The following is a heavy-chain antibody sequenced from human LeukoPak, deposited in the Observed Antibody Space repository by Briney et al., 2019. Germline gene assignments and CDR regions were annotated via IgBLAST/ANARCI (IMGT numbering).Heavy chain of an antibody. J-gene: IGHJ5*02. CDR2: IYYSGST. V-gene: IGHV4-59*01. CDR3: ARWIAATSHFDP. CDR1: AGSISTYY. Sequence: SETLSLTCSLSAGSISTYYWSWIRQPPGKGLEWIGYIYYSGSTYYNPSLKSRVTISVDTSKNQFFLKVTSVTAADTAVYYCARWIAATSHFDPWGRGALVTVSS. D-gene: IGHD6-13*01.